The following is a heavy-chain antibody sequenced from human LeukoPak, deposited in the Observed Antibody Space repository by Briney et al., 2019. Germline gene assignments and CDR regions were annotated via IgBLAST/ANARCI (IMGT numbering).Heavy chain of an antibody. Sequence: GGSLRLSCAASGFTFSSYSMNWVRQAPGKGLEWVSSISSSSSYIYYADSVKGRFTISRDNAKNSLYLQMNSLRAEDTAVYYCATPLGNDAFDIWGQGTMVTVSS. CDR2: ISSSSSYI. V-gene: IGHV3-21*01. CDR3: ATPLGNDAFDI. D-gene: IGHD7-27*01. CDR1: GFTFSSYS. J-gene: IGHJ3*02.